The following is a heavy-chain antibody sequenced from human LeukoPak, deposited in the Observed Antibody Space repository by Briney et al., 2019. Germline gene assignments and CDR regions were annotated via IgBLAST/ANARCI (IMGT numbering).Heavy chain of an antibody. CDR1: GFTFSSNA. CDR2: ISGSGGST. J-gene: IGHJ4*02. V-gene: IGHV3-23*01. Sequence: GGSLRLSCAASGFTFSSNAMYWVRQATAKGLEWVSGISGSGGSTFYSDSVKGRFTIYRDNSNNTLYLQMNSLRAEDTGVYYCAKDRGYSSSSASVFDYWGQGTLVTVSS. CDR3: AKDRGYSSSSASVFDY. D-gene: IGHD6-6*01.